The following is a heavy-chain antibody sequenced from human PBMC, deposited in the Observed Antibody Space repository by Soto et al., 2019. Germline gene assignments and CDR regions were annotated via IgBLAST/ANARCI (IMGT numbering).Heavy chain of an antibody. Sequence: EVQLVESGGGLVQPGGCLRLSCAASGFTVSSNYMSWVRQAPGKGLEWVSVIYSGGSTYYADSVKGRFTISRHNSKNTLSLQMNSLRAEYTAVYYCARSRPHRSSWSYYFDYWGQGPLVTVSS. D-gene: IGHD6-13*01. CDR1: GFTVSSNY. CDR3: ARSRPHRSSWSYYFDY. CDR2: IYSGGST. V-gene: IGHV3-53*04. J-gene: IGHJ4*02.